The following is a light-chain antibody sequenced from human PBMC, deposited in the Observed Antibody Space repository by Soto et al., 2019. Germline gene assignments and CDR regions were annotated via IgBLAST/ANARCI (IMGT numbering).Light chain of an antibody. CDR3: QQYNSYRYT. V-gene: IGKV1-5*01. CDR1: QTIKTW. J-gene: IGKJ2*01. Sequence: DIQMTQSPSTLSASVGDRVIITCRASQTIKTWLAWYQQKPGKAPNLLIYDASNLQSGVPFRFSGSGSGTEFTLTISRLQPDDFATYYCQQYNSYRYTFGQGTRLEIK. CDR2: DAS.